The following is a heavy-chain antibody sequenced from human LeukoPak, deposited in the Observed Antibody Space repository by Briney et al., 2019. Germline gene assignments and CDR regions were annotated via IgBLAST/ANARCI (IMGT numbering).Heavy chain of an antibody. V-gene: IGHV6-1*01. Sequence: SLTLSLTCAISGDSVSSNSAAWNWIRQSPSRGLEWLGRTYYRSKWYNDYAVSVKSRITINPDTSKNQFSLQLNSVTPEDTAVYYCARDPIAAAARYNWFDPWGQGTLVTVSS. CDR1: GDSVSSNSAA. J-gene: IGHJ5*02. D-gene: IGHD6-13*01. CDR3: ARDPIAAAARYNWFDP. CDR2: TYYRSKWYN.